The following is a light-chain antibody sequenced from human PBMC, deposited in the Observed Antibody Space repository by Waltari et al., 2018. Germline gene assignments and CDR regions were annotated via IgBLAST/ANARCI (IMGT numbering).Light chain of an antibody. CDR2: DVN. CDR3: SSFTSTHTYV. CDR1: SSDVGGYNY. J-gene: IGLJ1*01. V-gene: IGLV2-14*03. Sequence: QSALTQPASVSGSPGQSITISCTGTSSDVGGYNYVSWYQKHPGKAPQLIIYDVNNWPSGVSNRFSGSKSGNTASLTISGLQAEDEADYFCSSFTSTHTYVFGSGTKVNVL.